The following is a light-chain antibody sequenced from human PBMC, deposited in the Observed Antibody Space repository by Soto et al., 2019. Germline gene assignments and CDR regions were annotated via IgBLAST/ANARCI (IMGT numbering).Light chain of an antibody. CDR2: GNS. J-gene: IGLJ1*01. CDR3: QSYDSSLSGYV. V-gene: IGLV1-40*01. Sequence: QSVLTQPPSVSGAPGQRVTVSCTGSSSNIGARYEVHWYQQLPGTAPKLLIYGNSNRPSGVPDRFSGSKSGTSASLAITGLQAEDEADYYCQSYDSSLSGYVFGPGTKLTVL. CDR1: SSNIGARYE.